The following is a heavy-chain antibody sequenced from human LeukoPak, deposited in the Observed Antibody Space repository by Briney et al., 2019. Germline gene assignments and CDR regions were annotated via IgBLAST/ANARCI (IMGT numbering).Heavy chain of an antibody. CDR3: ASARYDFWSGYYNWFDP. Sequence: PSETLSLTCTVSGGSISSYYWSWIRQPPGKGLEWIGYIYYSGSTNYNPSLKSRVTISVDTSKDQFSLKLSSVTAADTAVYYCASARYDFWSGYYNWFDPWGQGTLVTVSS. CDR1: GGSISSYY. V-gene: IGHV4-59*01. CDR2: IYYSGST. D-gene: IGHD3-3*01. J-gene: IGHJ5*02.